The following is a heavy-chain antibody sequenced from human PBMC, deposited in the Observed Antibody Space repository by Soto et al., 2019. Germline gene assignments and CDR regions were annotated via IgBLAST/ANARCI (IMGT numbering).Heavy chain of an antibody. J-gene: IGHJ4*02. CDR1: GYTFTGYY. CDR2: INPNSGGT. Sequence: WASVKVSCKASGYTFTGYYMHWVRQAPGQGLEWMGWINPNSGGTNYAQKFQGRVTMTRDTSISTAYMELSRLRSDDTAVYYCARDRRSSIAARSYYFDYWGQGTLVTVSS. V-gene: IGHV1-2*02. CDR3: ARDRRSSIAARSYYFDY. D-gene: IGHD6-6*01.